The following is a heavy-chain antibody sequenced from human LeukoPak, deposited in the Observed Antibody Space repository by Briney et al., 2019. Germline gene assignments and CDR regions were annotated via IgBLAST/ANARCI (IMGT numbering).Heavy chain of an antibody. CDR3: ARDVVGALDY. CDR1: GFTFSNYW. Sequence: GGSLRLSCAASGFTFSNYWMSWVRQAPGKGLEWVANIRPDGGERNYVDSVKGRFTISRDNGKNSLYLQMHSLRAEDTAVYYCARDVVGALDYRGQGTLVTVSS. CDR2: IRPDGGER. J-gene: IGHJ4*02. D-gene: IGHD1-26*01. V-gene: IGHV3-7*01.